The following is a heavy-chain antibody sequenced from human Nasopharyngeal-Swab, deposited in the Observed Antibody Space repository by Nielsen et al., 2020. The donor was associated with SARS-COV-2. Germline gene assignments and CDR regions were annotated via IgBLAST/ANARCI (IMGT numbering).Heavy chain of an antibody. CDR3: AREPDDSSGYYQNRRGWFDP. J-gene: IGHJ5*02. V-gene: IGHV1-18*01. D-gene: IGHD3-22*01. CDR1: GYTFTSYG. CDR2: ISAYNGNT. Sequence: ASAKVSCKASGYTFTSYGIIWVRQAPGQGLEWLGWISAYNGNTNYAQKPQGRVTMTTDTSTSTAYKELRSLRSDDTAVYYCAREPDDSSGYYQNRRGWFDPWGQGTLVTFSS.